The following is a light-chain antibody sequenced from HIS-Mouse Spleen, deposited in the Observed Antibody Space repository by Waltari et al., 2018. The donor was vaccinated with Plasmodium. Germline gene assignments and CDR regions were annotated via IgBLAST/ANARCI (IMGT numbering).Light chain of an antibody. J-gene: IGKJ3*01. Sequence: EIVMTQSPATLSVYPGERATLSCRASQSVSSNLAWYQQKPGQAPRLLIYGVSTRATGIPARFSGSGSGTEFTLTISSLQSEDFAVYYCQQYNNWPFTFGPGTKVDIK. CDR1: QSVSSN. V-gene: IGKV3-15*01. CDR2: GVS. CDR3: QQYNNWPFT.